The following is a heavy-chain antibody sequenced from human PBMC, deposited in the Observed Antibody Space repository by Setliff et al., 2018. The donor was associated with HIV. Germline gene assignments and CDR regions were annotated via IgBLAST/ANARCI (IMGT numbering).Heavy chain of an antibody. CDR3: ARGGYYRDYYYYLDV. D-gene: IGHD3-10*01. J-gene: IGHJ6*03. CDR1: GGSISSSNYY. CDR2: IYYSGST. Sequence: SETLSLTCTVSGGSISSSNYYWGWIRQPPGKGLEWIGSIYYSGSTYYNPSLKSRVTISVDTSKNQFSLKLSSVTAADTAVYYCARGGYYRDYYYYLDVWGKGTTVTVSS. V-gene: IGHV4-39*07.